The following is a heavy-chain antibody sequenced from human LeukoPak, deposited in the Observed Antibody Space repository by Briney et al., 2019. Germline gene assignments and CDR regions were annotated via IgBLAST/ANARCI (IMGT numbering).Heavy chain of an antibody. CDR1: GFTVSSNY. J-gene: IGHJ3*02. D-gene: IGHD2-2*02. CDR3: ARERNGYCSSTSCYTDAFDI. V-gene: IGHV3-53*01. CDR2: IYSGGST. Sequence: GGSLRLSCAASGFTVSSNYMSWVRQAPGKGLEWVSVIYSGGSTYYADSVKGRFTISRDNSKNTLYLQMNSLRAEDTAVYYCARERNGYCSSTSCYTDAFDIWGQGTMVTVSS.